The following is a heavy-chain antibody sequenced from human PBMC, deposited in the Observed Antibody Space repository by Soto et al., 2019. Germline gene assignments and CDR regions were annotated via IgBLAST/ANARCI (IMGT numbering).Heavy chain of an antibody. CDR3: AHSNSFYDTYGVFFDY. Sequence: QITLKESGPTLVNPTQTLTLTCTFSGFSLTTSGVGVGWVRQPPGKALEWLGLIYWDDDNRYSPSLKSRLTITTDTSKNQVVLTMTNMDPVDTATYYCAHSNSFYDTYGVFFDYWGQGTLVTVSS. J-gene: IGHJ4*02. CDR2: IYWDDDN. D-gene: IGHD3-22*01. V-gene: IGHV2-5*02. CDR1: GFSLTTSGVG.